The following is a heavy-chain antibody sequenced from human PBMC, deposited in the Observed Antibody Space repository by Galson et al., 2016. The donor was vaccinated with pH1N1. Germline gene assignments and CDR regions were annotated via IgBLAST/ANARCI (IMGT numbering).Heavy chain of an antibody. J-gene: IGHJ4*02. CDR1: GYSFSKSW. V-gene: IGHV5-51*01. CDR2: IYPGDSDI. Sequence: QSGAEVKKPGESLKISCKGSGYSFSKSWIAWVRQMPGKGLEWMAIIYPGDSDIRYSPSFQGQVTISADKSIATAYLQWSSPRASDTAMYYCARSARVWFDSSGYYPHYFDNWGQGTLVTVSS. CDR3: ARSARVWFDSSGYYPHYFDN. D-gene: IGHD3-22*01.